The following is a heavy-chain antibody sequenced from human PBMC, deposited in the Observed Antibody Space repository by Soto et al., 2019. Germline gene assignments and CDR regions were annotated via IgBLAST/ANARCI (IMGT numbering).Heavy chain of an antibody. CDR1: GFTFSNAW. D-gene: IGHD4-17*01. CDR3: TSGGDYDPSCRFDP. J-gene: IGHJ5*02. V-gene: IGHV3-15*01. CDR2: IKSKTDGGTT. Sequence: EVQLVESGGGLVKPGGSLRLSCAASGFTFSNAWMSWVRQAPGKGLEWVGRIKSKTDGGTTDYAAPVKGRFTISRDDSKNTLYLQMNSLKTEDTAVYYCTSGGDYDPSCRFDPWGQGTLVTVSS.